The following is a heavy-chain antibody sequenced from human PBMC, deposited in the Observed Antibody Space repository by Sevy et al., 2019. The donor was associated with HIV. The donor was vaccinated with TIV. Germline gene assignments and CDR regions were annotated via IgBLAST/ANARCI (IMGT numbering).Heavy chain of an antibody. Sequence: GGSLRLSCAVSGFTFSSYGIHWVRQAPGKGLEWVTVILYDGSNKYYADSVKGRFTISRDNSKKTLYLQTNSLRAEDTAVYYCARGKAALPEYYYGMDVWGQGTTVTVSS. V-gene: IGHV3-30*03. CDR3: ARGKAALPEYYYGMDV. D-gene: IGHD6-6*01. CDR1: GFTFSSYG. J-gene: IGHJ6*02. CDR2: ILYDGSNK.